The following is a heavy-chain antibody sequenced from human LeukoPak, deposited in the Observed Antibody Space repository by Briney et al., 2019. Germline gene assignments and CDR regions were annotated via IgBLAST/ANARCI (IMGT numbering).Heavy chain of an antibody. CDR3: ARGLEWELNAFDI. CDR1: GYTLTIYD. J-gene: IGHJ3*02. D-gene: IGHD1-26*01. Sequence: ASVKVSCKASGYTLTIYDMNWVRQAPGQGLEWMGWINTNTGNPTYAQGFTGRFVFPLDTSVSTAYLQISSLKAEDTAVYYCARGLEWELNAFDIWGQGTMVTVSS. CDR2: INTNTGNP. V-gene: IGHV7-4-1*02.